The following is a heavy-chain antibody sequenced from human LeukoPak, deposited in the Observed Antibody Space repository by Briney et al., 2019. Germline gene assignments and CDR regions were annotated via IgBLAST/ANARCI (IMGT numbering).Heavy chain of an antibody. CDR2: IYYSGST. Sequence: SETLSLTCTVSGGSISSYYWSWIRQPPGKGLEWIGYIYYSGSTNYNPSLKSRVTISVDTSKNQFSLKLSSVTAADTAVYHCARLRSSSFYYYYMDVWGKGTTVTVSS. CDR1: GGSISSYY. J-gene: IGHJ6*03. CDR3: ARLRSSSFYYYYMDV. V-gene: IGHV4-59*01. D-gene: IGHD6-6*01.